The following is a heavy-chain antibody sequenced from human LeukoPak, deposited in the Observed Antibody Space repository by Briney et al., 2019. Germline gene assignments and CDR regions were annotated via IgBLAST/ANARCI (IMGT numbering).Heavy chain of an antibody. J-gene: IGHJ3*02. CDR2: IYYSGST. CDR3: ARGISPDAFDI. Sequence: SETLSLTCTVSGGSISSYYWNWIRQPPGKGLEWIGYIYYSGSTNYNPSLKSRVTISVDTSKNQFSLKLSSVTAADTAVYYCARGISPDAFDIWGQGTMVTVSS. V-gene: IGHV4-59*01. CDR1: GGSISSYY.